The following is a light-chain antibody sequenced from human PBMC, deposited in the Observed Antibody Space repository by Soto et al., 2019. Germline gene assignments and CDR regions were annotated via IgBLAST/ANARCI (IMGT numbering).Light chain of an antibody. Sequence: DIQMTQSPSTLSASVGDTVTITCRASHDISSWLAWYQQKPGKAPKLLIYDASSLRIGVPSRFHGRESGTDFTLTISSLQPDDFATYYCQQYNTYRTFGQGTRVEIK. J-gene: IGKJ1*01. CDR1: HDISSW. CDR3: QQYNTYRT. CDR2: DAS. V-gene: IGKV1-5*01.